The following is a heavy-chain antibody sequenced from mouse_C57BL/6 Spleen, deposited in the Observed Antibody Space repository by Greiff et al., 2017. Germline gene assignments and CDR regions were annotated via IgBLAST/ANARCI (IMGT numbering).Heavy chain of an antibody. CDR3: TTSLTGNAY. J-gene: IGHJ3*01. CDR1: GFNIKDDY. V-gene: IGHV14-4*01. CDR2: IDPENGDT. D-gene: IGHD4-1*01. Sequence: EVQLQQSGAELVRPGASVKLSCTASGFNIKDDYMHWVKQRPGKGLEWIGWIDPENGDTEYASKFQSKATITADTPSNTAYLPLSSRTSEDPAVYYCTTSLTGNAYWGQGTLVTVSA.